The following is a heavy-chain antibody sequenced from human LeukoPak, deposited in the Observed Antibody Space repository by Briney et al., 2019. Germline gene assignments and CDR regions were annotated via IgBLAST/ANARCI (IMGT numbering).Heavy chain of an antibody. Sequence: SETLSLTCTVSGGSISSYYWSWIRQPAGKGLEWIGRIYISGSTNYNPSLKSRVTMSVDTSKNQFSLKLSSVTATDTAVYYCARDRGTWNDDGFDYWGQGTLVTVSS. CDR1: GGSISSYY. J-gene: IGHJ4*02. D-gene: IGHD1-1*01. V-gene: IGHV4-4*07. CDR2: IYISGST. CDR3: ARDRGTWNDDGFDY.